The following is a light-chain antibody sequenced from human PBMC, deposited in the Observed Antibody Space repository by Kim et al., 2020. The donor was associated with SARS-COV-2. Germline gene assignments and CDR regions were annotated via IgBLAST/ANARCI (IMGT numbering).Light chain of an antibody. CDR2: GKD. V-gene: IGLV3-19*01. Sequence: AFGQTVRITCQGDSLRSYYATWYQQKPGQAPKVVIYGKDNRPSGVPDRFSGSSSVNTAYLTITGTQAGDEADYYCNSRDSNDYVVFGGGTQLTVL. CDR3: NSRDSNDYVV. J-gene: IGLJ2*01. CDR1: SLRSYY.